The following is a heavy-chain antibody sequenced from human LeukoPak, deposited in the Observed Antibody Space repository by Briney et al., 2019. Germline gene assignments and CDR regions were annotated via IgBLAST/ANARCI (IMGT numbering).Heavy chain of an antibody. Sequence: PGGSLRLSCAASGFTFSSYGMHWVRQALGKGLEWVAVIWYDGSNKYYADSVKGRFTISRDNSKNTLYLQMNSLRAEDTAVYYCARDGYQSHNWFDPWGQGTLVTVSS. CDR2: IWYDGSNK. V-gene: IGHV3-33*01. CDR3: ARDGYQSHNWFDP. J-gene: IGHJ5*02. CDR1: GFTFSSYG. D-gene: IGHD5-12*01.